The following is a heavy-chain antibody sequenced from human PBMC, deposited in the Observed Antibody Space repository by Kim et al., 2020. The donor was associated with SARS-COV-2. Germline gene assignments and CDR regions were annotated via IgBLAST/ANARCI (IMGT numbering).Heavy chain of an antibody. D-gene: IGHD1-26*01. Sequence: SETLSLTCTVSGGSISSSSYYWGWIRQPPGKGLEWIGSIYYSGATYYNPSVKSRVTISVDTSKNQFSLKLSSVTAADTAVYYCARVSYGHFDYWGQGTLVTVSS. V-gene: IGHV4-39*07. CDR1: GGSISSSSYY. CDR2: IYYSGAT. J-gene: IGHJ4*02. CDR3: ARVSYGHFDY.